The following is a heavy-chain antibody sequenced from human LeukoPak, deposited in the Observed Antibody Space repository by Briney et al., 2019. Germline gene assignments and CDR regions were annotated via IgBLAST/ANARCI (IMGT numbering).Heavy chain of an antibody. CDR2: INTNTGNP. Sequence: ASVKVSCKASGYTFTSYAMNWVRQAPGQGLEWMGWINTNTGNPTYAQGFTGRFVFSLDTSVSTAYLQISSLKAEDTAVFYCAVETEMATTVGTFDIWGQGTMVTVSS. CDR3: AVETEMATTVGTFDI. D-gene: IGHD5-24*01. CDR1: GYTFTSYA. J-gene: IGHJ3*02. V-gene: IGHV7-4-1*02.